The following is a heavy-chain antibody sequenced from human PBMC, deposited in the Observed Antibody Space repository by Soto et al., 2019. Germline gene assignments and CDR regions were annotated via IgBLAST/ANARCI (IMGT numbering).Heavy chain of an antibody. V-gene: IGHV3-21*01. D-gene: IGHD2-2*01. CDR1: GFTFNSYS. CDR3: VRNSSRLDY. J-gene: IGHJ4*02. CDR2: ITSDTTFT. Sequence: EVQLVETGGGLVKPGGSLSVSCTASGFTFNSYSMAWVRQAPGKGLEWVSSITSDTTFTFYADSVKGRFTMSRDNAKNSPYLQMSSLRAEDTAVYYCVRNSSRLDYWGQGALVTVSS.